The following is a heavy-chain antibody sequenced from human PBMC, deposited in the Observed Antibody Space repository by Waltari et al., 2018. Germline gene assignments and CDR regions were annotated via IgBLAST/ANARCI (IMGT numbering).Heavy chain of an antibody. CDR2: IKCQNDGGTT. J-gene: IGHJ4*01. Sequence: EVQMVESGGGAVKPGDSLRLSCVASGFGFTAAWLAWVRQAPGKGLELVGRIKCQNDGGTTDFAASVRGRFSISRDDSQNMVCLQMNSLRVEDTALYYCTTLDAPWGGWGHGTLVTVSS. D-gene: IGHD7-27*01. CDR3: TTLDAPWGG. CDR1: GFGFTAAW. V-gene: IGHV3-15*01.